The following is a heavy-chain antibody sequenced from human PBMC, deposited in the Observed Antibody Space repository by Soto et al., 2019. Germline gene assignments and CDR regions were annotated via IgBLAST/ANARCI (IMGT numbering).Heavy chain of an antibody. V-gene: IGHV4-61*01. CDR2: IYYSGST. CDR3: ARVRIAGAGNYGMGV. D-gene: IGHD6-19*01. J-gene: IGHJ6*02. Sequence: SETLSLTCTVSGGSVSSVRYYWSWIRQPPGKGLEWIGYIYYSGSTNYNPSLKSRVPISVEKSKNQFSLKLISVTAADTAVYYCARVRIAGAGNYGMGVRCQRIRVPVSS. CDR1: GGSVSSVRYY.